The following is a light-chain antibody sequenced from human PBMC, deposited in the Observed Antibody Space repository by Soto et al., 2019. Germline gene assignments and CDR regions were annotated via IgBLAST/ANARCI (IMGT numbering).Light chain of an antibody. J-gene: IGLJ1*01. CDR2: GNS. V-gene: IGLV1-40*01. CDR1: SSKIGAGYD. Sequence: QSVLTQPPSVSGAPGQRATISCTGSSSKIGAGYDVHWYQQLPGTAPKLLIYGNSNRPSGVPDRFSGSKSGTSASLAITGLQAEDEADYYCQSYDSSLSGWVFGTGTKLTVL. CDR3: QSYDSSLSGWV.